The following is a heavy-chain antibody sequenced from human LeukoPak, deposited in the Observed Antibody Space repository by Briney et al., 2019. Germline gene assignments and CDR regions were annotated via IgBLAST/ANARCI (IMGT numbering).Heavy chain of an antibody. D-gene: IGHD6-19*01. V-gene: IGHV3-11*04. Sequence: GGSLRLSCAASGFTFSDYYMSWIRQAPGKGLEWVSYISSSGSTIYYADSVKGRFIISRDSSKNTLYLQMNSLRAEDTAVYYCASQFTESNGWYFDYWGQGTQVTVSS. CDR3: ASQFTESNGWYFDY. CDR2: ISSSGSTI. J-gene: IGHJ4*02. CDR1: GFTFSDYY.